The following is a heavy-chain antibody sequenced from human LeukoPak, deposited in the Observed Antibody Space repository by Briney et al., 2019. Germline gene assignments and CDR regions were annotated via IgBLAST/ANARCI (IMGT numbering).Heavy chain of an antibody. V-gene: IGHV4-59*01. CDR2: IYYSGST. CDR1: GGSISSYY. J-gene: IGHJ4*02. CDR3: ARVSLEDGDANFDY. D-gene: IGHD4-17*01. Sequence: SETLSLTCTVSGGSISSYYWSRIRQPPGKGLEWIGYIYYSGSTNYNPSLKSRVTISVDTSKNQFSLKLSSVTAADTAVYYCARVSLEDGDANFDYWGQGTLVTVSS.